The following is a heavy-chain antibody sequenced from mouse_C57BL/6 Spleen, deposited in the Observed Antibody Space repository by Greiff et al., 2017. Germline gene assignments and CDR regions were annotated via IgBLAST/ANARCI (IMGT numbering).Heavy chain of an antibody. D-gene: IGHD2-1*01. CDR3: ARSYYGNYGAMDY. V-gene: IGHV1-52*01. Sequence: QVQLQQPGAELVRPGSSVKLSCKASGYTFTSYWMHWVKQRPIQGLEWIGNIDPSDSYTNYNQKFKGKSTLTVDKSSSTAYMQLSSLTSEDSAVYYCARSYYGNYGAMDYWGQGTSVTVSS. CDR1: GYTFTSYW. J-gene: IGHJ4*01. CDR2: IDPSDSYT.